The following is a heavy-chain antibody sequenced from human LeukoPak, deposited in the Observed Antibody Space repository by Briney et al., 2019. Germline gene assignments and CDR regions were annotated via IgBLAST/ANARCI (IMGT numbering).Heavy chain of an antibody. V-gene: IGHV3-23*01. CDR1: GFTFSSYA. CDR3: AKGAREQNYDLSEDYFDY. D-gene: IGHD1-26*01. Sequence: GGSLRLSCAASGFTFSSYAMSWVRQAPGKGLEWVSAISGSGGSTYYADSVKGRFTISRDNSKNTLYLQMNSLRAEDTAVYYCAKGAREQNYDLSEDYFDYWGQGTLVTVSS. CDR2: ISGSGGST. J-gene: IGHJ4*02.